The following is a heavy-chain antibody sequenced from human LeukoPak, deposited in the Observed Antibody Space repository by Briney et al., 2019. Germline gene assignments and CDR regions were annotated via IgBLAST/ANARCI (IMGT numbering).Heavy chain of an antibody. D-gene: IGHD1-1*01. Sequence: PGGSLRLSCAASGFTFSNYAMSWVRQARGRGLEWVSTFSGSRSSTYYAASVKGRFTISRDNSKNTLYLQKNSLRAGDTAVYYCAKRAGTGTKHFDYWGQGALVTVSS. CDR2: FSGSRSST. V-gene: IGHV3-23*01. CDR3: AKRAGTGTKHFDY. J-gene: IGHJ4*02. CDR1: GFTFSNYA.